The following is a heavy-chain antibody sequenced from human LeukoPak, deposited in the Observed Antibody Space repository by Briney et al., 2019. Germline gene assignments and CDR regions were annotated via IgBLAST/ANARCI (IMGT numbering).Heavy chain of an antibody. CDR1: GYTFTAYY. J-gene: IGHJ4*02. Sequence: ASVKVSCKASGYTFTAYYMHWVRQAPGQGLEWMGWINPNSGGTNYGQKFQGRVTMTRDTSNSTAYMALSRLTSDDTAVYYCARGREVAGTVAYWGQGTLVTVSS. V-gene: IGHV1-2*02. CDR3: ARGREVAGTVAY. CDR2: INPNSGGT. D-gene: IGHD6-19*01.